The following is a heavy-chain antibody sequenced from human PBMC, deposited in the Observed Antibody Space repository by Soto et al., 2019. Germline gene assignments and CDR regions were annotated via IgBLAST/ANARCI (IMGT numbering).Heavy chain of an antibody. Sequence: SVKVSCEACGGTFSSYAISWVRQAPGQGLEWMGGIIPIFGTANYAQKFQGRVTITADKSASTAYMELSSLRSEDTAVYYCARDGLGYDSSGDVPLWGQGTLVTVSS. D-gene: IGHD3-22*01. J-gene: IGHJ4*02. V-gene: IGHV1-69*06. CDR2: IIPIFGTA. CDR3: ARDGLGYDSSGDVPL. CDR1: GGTFSSYA.